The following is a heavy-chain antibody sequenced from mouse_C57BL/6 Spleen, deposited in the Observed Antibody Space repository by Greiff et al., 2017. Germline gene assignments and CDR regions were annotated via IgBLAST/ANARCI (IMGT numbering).Heavy chain of an antibody. J-gene: IGHJ3*01. Sequence: QVQLQQPGAELVKPGASVKLSCKASGYTFTSYWMHWVKQRPGQGLEWIGMIHPNSGSTNYNEKFKSKATLTVDKSSSTAYMQLSSLTSEDSAVYYWAALSTMVTADLFAYWGQGTLVTVSA. CDR3: AALSTMVTADLFAY. CDR2: IHPNSGST. V-gene: IGHV1-64*01. D-gene: IGHD2-2*01. CDR1: GYTFTSYW.